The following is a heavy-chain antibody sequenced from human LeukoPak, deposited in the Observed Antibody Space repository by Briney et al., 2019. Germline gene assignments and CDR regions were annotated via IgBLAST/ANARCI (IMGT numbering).Heavy chain of an antibody. D-gene: IGHD3-22*01. J-gene: IGHJ3*02. CDR3: ARWGYYDSSGYGDAFDI. CDR2: IIPIFGTA. CDR1: GGTFSSYA. V-gene: IGHV1-69*13. Sequence: SVKVSCKASGGTFSSYAISWVRQAPGQGLEWMGGIIPIFGTANYAQKFQGRVTITADESTSTAYMELSSLRSEDTAVYYCARWGYYDSSGYGDAFDIWGQGTMVTVSS.